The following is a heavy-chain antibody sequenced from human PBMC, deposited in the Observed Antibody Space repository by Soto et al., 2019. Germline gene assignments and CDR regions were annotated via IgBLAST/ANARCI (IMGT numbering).Heavy chain of an antibody. Sequence: PSQIMSLTCTVSCGSIGSGDYCWSWIRQPPGKGLEWIGYIYYSGSTYYNPSLKSRVTISVDTSKNQFSLKLSSVTAADTAVYYCAREIVYYDSSGHDYMMNAEYNWFDPWGQGTLVTVSS. CDR2: IYYSGST. CDR3: AREIVYYDSSGHDYMMNAEYNWFDP. V-gene: IGHV4-30-4*01. D-gene: IGHD3-22*01. CDR1: CGSIGSGDYC. J-gene: IGHJ5*02.